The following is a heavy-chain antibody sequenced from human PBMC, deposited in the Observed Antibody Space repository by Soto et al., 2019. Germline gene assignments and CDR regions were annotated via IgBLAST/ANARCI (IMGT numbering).Heavy chain of an antibody. Sequence: QVQLQESGPGLVKPSQTLSLTCTVSGGSILSGGHYWSWIRQYPGKGLEWIGYIYHSGSTSHNPSLRRXVXIXXDTSKNQFSLNLSSVTAADTAIYHCASDFAYGMDVWGQGTTVTVSS. CDR2: IYHSGST. CDR3: ASDFAYGMDV. CDR1: GGSILSGGHY. J-gene: IGHJ6*02. V-gene: IGHV4-31*03.